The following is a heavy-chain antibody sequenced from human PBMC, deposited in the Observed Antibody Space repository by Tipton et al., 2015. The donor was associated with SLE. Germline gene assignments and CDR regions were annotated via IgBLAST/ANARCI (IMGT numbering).Heavy chain of an antibody. CDR2: VFSSGTT. V-gene: IGHV4-31*03. Sequence: TLSLTCTVSSGSVSSGAYYWSWIRQHPGKGLEWIEYVFSSGTTYYNPSLQGRLSISLDTSKKQLSLKLSSVTSADTAVYYCARYYYDSSGVCLFDFWGQGTLVTVSS. CDR3: ARYYYDSSGVCLFDF. CDR1: SGSVSSGAYY. J-gene: IGHJ4*02. D-gene: IGHD3-22*01.